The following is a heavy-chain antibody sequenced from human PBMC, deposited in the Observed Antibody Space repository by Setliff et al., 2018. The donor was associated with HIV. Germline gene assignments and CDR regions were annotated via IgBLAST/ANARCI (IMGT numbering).Heavy chain of an antibody. CDR2: IYSDGTT. V-gene: IGHV3-66*02. D-gene: IGHD3-10*01. CDR1: GFSVSNYY. J-gene: IGHJ4*02. CDR3: ARVRLYNNALDY. Sequence: PGGSLRLSCAASGFSVSNYYMAWVRQAPGKGLEWVSTIYSDGTTYHADSVKGRFTLSRDNSKNTLFLQMNSLRPEDTAVYYCARVRLYNNALDYWGQGTLVTVSS.